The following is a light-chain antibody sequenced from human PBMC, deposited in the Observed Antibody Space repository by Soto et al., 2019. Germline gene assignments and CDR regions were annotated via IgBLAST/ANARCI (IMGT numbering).Light chain of an antibody. CDR3: QQSYKNPPT. V-gene: IGKV1-39*01. J-gene: IGKJ4*01. CDR2: VAS. Sequence: IQMTQSPSSLSASVGERVTITCRASQRIRTDLNWYQQRPGKAPKVLIYVASTLQTGVPSRFSGSSSGTDFNLTITSLQPEDVALYYCQQSYKNPPTFGGGTRVEIK. CDR1: QRIRTD.